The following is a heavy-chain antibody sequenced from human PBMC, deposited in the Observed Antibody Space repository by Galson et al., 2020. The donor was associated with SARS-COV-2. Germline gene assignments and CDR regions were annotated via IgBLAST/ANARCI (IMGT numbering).Heavy chain of an antibody. Sequence: GESLKISCAASGFTFSSYSMNWVRQAPGKGLEWVSSISSSSSYIYYADSVKGRFTISRDNAKNSLYLQMNSLRAEDTAVYYCARVGGSGSDAFDIWGQGTMVTVSS. J-gene: IGHJ3*02. CDR2: ISSSSSYI. V-gene: IGHV3-21*01. CDR3: ARVGGSGSDAFDI. D-gene: IGHD3-10*01. CDR1: GFTFSSYS.